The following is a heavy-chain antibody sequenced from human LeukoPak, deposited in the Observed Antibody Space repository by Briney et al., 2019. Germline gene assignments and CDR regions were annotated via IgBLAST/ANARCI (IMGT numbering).Heavy chain of an antibody. J-gene: IGHJ4*02. Sequence: PGGSLRLSCAASGFTFSRFWMSWVRQAPGKGLEWVAVISYDGSNKYYADSVKGRFTISRDNSKNTLYLQMNSLRAEDTAVYYCARGVKYYYDNSGYIRYWGQGTLVTVSS. CDR2: ISYDGSNK. V-gene: IGHV3-30*03. CDR1: GFTFSRFW. D-gene: IGHD3-22*01. CDR3: ARGVKYYYDNSGYIRY.